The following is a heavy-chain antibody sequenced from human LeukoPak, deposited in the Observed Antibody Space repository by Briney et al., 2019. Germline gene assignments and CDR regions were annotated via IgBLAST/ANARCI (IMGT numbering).Heavy chain of an antibody. J-gene: IGHJ4*02. CDR3: AQGNARRGSSGYDILDY. D-gene: IGHD5-12*01. CDR2: ISYDGSNK. Sequence: PGRSLRPSCAASGFTFNMYGMHWVRQAPGKGLEWVAVISYDGSNKYYADSVKGRFTISRDNSKNTLYLQMNSLRAEDTAVYYCAQGNARRGSSGYDILDYWGQGTLVTVSS. CDR1: GFTFNMYG. V-gene: IGHV3-30*18.